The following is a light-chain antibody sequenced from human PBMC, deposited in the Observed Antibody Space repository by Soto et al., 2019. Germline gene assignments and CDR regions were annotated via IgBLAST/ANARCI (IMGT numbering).Light chain of an antibody. V-gene: IGKV1-27*01. CDR3: QKYDRTPWT. J-gene: IGKJ1*01. CDR1: QSISSW. Sequence: DIQMTQSPSTLSASVGDRVTITCRASQSISSWLAWYQQKPGKVPKLLIYGASTLQSGVPSRFSGSGSGTDFTLTISSLQPEDVATYYCQKYDRTPWTFGQGTKVDIK. CDR2: GAS.